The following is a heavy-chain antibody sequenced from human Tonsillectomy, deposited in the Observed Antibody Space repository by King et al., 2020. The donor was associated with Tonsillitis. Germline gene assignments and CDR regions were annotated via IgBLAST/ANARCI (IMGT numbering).Heavy chain of an antibody. CDR3: GRYGDGVFGS. CDR1: GGSISGGAYY. V-gene: IGHV4-31*03. Sequence: QLQESGPGLVKPSQTLSLTCTVSGGSISGGAYYWSWIRQHPGKGLEWIGYIYDSGNIYYNPSLKSRLIISVDTSKNQFSLKLSSVTAADTAVYYCGRYGDGVFGSWGQGTLVTVSS. J-gene: IGHJ5*01. CDR2: IYDSGNI. D-gene: IGHD3-10*01.